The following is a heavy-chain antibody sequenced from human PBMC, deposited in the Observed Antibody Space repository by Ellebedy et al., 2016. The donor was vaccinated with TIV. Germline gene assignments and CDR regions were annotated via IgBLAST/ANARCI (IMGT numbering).Heavy chain of an antibody. CDR3: ARDGLVRGVTPPDY. V-gene: IGHV4-39*07. CDR1: GDSVTSVNYY. Sequence: SETLSLTCSVSGDSVTSVNYYWGWIRQPPGKGLEWIGSIYYGGITYYNSSLKSRVTISLDTSNNQFSLKLSSVAAADTAVYYCARDGLVRGVTPPDYWGQGTLVTVSS. D-gene: IGHD3-10*01. J-gene: IGHJ4*02. CDR2: IYYGGIT.